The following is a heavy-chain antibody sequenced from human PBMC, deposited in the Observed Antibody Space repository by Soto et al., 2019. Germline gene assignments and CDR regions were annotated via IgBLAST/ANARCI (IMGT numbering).Heavy chain of an antibody. CDR2: IYYSGST. CDR3: AGAKSTTVVTPNY. CDR1: GGSISSYY. D-gene: IGHD4-17*01. V-gene: IGHV4-59*01. J-gene: IGHJ4*02. Sequence: QVQLQESGPGLVKPSETLSLTCTVSGGSISSYYWSWIRQPPGKGLEWIGYIYYSGSTNYNHSLKSRVTISVDTSKNQFSLKLSSVTAADTAVYYCAGAKSTTVVTPNYWGQGTLVTVSS.